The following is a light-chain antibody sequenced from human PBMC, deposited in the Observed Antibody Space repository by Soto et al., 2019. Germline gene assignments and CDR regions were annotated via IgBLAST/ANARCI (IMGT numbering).Light chain of an antibody. CDR1: QGISSR. V-gene: IGKV1D-12*01. CDR3: QQPTRFPSFT. CDR2: AAS. J-gene: IGKJ3*01. Sequence: DIQMTQSPSSVSASVGDRVTITCRASQGISSRLAWYQQKPWKAPKLLIYAASSLQSGVPSRFSGSGSGTDFTLTISSLQPEDFATYYCQQPTRFPSFTFGPGTKVDIK.